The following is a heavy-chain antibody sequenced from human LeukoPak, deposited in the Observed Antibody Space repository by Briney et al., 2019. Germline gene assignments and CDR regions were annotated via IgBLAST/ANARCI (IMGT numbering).Heavy chain of an antibody. J-gene: IGHJ3*02. CDR1: GGSISSSSYY. CDR3: ARPPSLNYYDILTGYSNNAFDI. V-gene: IGHV4-39*01. Sequence: SETLSLTCTASGGSISSSSYYWGWIRQPPGKGLEWIGSIYYSGSTYYNPSLKSRVTISVDTSKNQFSLKLSSVTAADTAVYYCARPPSLNYYDILTGYSNNAFDIWGQGTMVTVSS. D-gene: IGHD3-9*01. CDR2: IYYSGST.